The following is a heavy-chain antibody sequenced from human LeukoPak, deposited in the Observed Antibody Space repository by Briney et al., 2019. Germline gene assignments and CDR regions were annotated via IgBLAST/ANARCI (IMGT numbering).Heavy chain of an antibody. CDR1: GFTVSSNY. V-gene: IGHV3-53*01. Sequence: GGSLRLSCAASGFTVSSNYMSWVRQAPGKGLEWVSVIYSGGSTYYADSVKGRFTISRDNSKNTLYLQMNSLRAEDTAVYYCARDDPGGYDSSGYYPLYYGMDVWGQGTTVTVSS. D-gene: IGHD3-22*01. CDR2: IYSGGST. CDR3: ARDDPGGYDSSGYYPLYYGMDV. J-gene: IGHJ6*02.